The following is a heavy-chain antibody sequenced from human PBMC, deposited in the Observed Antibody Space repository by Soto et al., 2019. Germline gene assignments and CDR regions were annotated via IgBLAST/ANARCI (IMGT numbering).Heavy chain of an antibody. CDR2: IIPIFGTA. V-gene: IGHV1-69*01. Sequence: QVQLVQSGAEVKKPGSSVKVSCKASGGTFSSYAISWVRQAPGQGLEWMGGIIPIFGTANYAQKFQGRVTITADESTSTANMEVGRLRSEDTAVYYCAGPDCRGGSCYFRLILDYCSDYMDVWGKGTMVTVSS. D-gene: IGHD2-15*01. CDR3: AGPDCRGGSCYFRLILDYCSDYMDV. CDR1: GGTFSSYA. J-gene: IGHJ6*03.